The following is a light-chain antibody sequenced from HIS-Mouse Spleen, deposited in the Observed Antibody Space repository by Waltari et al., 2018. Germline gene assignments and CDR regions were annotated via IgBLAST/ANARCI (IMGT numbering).Light chain of an antibody. CDR3: NSRDSSGNHWV. V-gene: IGLV3-19*01. J-gene: IGLJ3*02. CDR2: GKN. CDR1: SLRNDY. Sequence: SSALTQHPAVSVALRQPARITCQRDSLRNDYANRYQQKPGQAPVLVIYGKNNRPSGIPDRFSGSRSGNTASLTITGVQAEDEADYYCNSRDSSGNHWVFGGGTKLTVL.